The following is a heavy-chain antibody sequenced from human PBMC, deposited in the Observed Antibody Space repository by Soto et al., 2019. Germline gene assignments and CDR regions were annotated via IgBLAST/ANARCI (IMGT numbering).Heavy chain of an antibody. CDR2: ISYDGSNK. Sequence: QVQLVESGGGVAQPGRSLRLSCAASGFTFSSYAMHWVRQAPGKGLEWVAVISYDGSNKYYADSVKGRFTISRDNSKNTLYLQMNSLRAEDTAVYYCARARGPFDYWGQGTLVTVSS. J-gene: IGHJ4*02. V-gene: IGHV3-30-3*01. CDR1: GFTFSSYA. D-gene: IGHD3-10*01. CDR3: ARARGPFDY.